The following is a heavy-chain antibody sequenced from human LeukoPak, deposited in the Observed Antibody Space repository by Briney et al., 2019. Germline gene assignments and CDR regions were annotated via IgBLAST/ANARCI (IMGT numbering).Heavy chain of an antibody. D-gene: IGHD3-3*01. J-gene: IGHJ5*02. CDR1: GGSISSGGYY. Sequence: SETLSLTCTVSGGSISSGGYYWSWIRQHPGKGLEWIGYIYYSGSTYYNPSLKSRVTISVDTSKNQFSLKLSSVTAADTAVYYCGRVNPYYDFWSGYYHNWFDPWGQGTLVTVSS. V-gene: IGHV4-31*03. CDR3: GRVNPYYDFWSGYYHNWFDP. CDR2: IYYSGST.